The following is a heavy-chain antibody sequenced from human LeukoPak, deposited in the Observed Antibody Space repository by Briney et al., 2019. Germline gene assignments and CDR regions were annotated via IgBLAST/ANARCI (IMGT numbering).Heavy chain of an antibody. CDR3: AKDIAPMIVVVMTYGMDV. V-gene: IGHV3-30-3*01. Sequence: GRSLRLSCAASGFTFSTYAMHWVRQAPGKGLEWVAVISYDGSNKYYADSVKGRFTISRDNSKNTLYLQMNSLRAEDTAVYYCAKDIAPMIVVVMTYGMDVWGQGTTVTVSS. J-gene: IGHJ6*02. CDR2: ISYDGSNK. CDR1: GFTFSTYA. D-gene: IGHD3-22*01.